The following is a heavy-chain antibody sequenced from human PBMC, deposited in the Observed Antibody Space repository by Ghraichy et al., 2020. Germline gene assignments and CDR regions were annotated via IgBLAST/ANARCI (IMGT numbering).Heavy chain of an antibody. CDR3: ARHTRNRNLNWFDP. J-gene: IGHJ5*02. CDR1: GGFITSTTYY. Sequence: SETLSPTCTVSGGFITSTTYYWAWIRQPPGKGLEWIGSIDYSGSTYYSPSLRSRVTISVDKSKNHFSLRLTSVTAADTAVYYCARHTRNRNLNWFDPWGQGTLVTVSS. D-gene: IGHD1-14*01. CDR2: IDYSGST. V-gene: IGHV4-39*01.